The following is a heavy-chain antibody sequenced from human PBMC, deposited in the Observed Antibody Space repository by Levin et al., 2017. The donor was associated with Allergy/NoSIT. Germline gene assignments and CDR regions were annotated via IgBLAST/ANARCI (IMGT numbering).Heavy chain of an antibody. CDR1: GASISGGTLY. CDR2: IHHSGSA. D-gene: IGHD3-10*01. V-gene: IGHV4-31*03. Sequence: SETLSLTCTVSGASISGGTLYWSWICQRPGKGLEWIGFIHHSGSAYYNPSLKSRLPMSLDTSKSQFSLRVTSVTVADTAVYYCARDECAWLGECYGMDVWGQGTTVIVSS. J-gene: IGHJ6*02. CDR3: ARDECAWLGECYGMDV.